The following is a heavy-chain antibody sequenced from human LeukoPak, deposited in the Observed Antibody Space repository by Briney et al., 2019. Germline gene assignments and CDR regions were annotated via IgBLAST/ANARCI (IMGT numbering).Heavy chain of an antibody. Sequence: SETLSLTCTVSGGSISSYYWSWIRQPPGKGLEWIGYIYYSGSTHYNPSLKSRVTISVDTSKNLFSLKLSSVTAADTAVYYCARGGSGYSCSWYGEIDYWGQGTLVTVSS. D-gene: IGHD6-13*01. J-gene: IGHJ4*02. CDR2: IYYSGST. V-gene: IGHV4-59*01. CDR3: ARGGSGYSCSWYGEIDY. CDR1: GGSISSYY.